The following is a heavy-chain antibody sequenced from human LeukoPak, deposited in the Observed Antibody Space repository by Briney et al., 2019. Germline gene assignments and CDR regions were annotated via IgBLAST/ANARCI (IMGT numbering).Heavy chain of an antibody. J-gene: IGHJ2*01. CDR2: ISSSSSYI. D-gene: IGHD6-13*01. Sequence: GGSLRLSCAASGFTFSSYSMNWVRQAPGKGLEWVSSISSSSSYIYYADSVKGRFTISRDNAKNSLYLQMNSLRAEDTAVYYCARAAYSSTWYSRYFDFWGRGTLVTVSS. CDR1: GFTFSSYS. CDR3: ARAAYSSTWYSRYFDF. V-gene: IGHV3-21*01.